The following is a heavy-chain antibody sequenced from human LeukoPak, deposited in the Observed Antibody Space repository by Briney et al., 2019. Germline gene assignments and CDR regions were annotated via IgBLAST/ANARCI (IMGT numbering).Heavy chain of an antibody. J-gene: IGHJ4*02. Sequence: ASVKVSCKASGYTFTGYYIHWVRQAPGQGLEWMGIINPSGGSTSYAQNFQGRVTMTRDTSTSTAYMELSSLRSEDTAVYYCARGGYYDSSGYYSAFDYWGQGTLVTVSS. CDR2: INPSGGST. D-gene: IGHD3-22*01. CDR3: ARGGYYDSSGYYSAFDY. V-gene: IGHV1-46*01. CDR1: GYTFTGYY.